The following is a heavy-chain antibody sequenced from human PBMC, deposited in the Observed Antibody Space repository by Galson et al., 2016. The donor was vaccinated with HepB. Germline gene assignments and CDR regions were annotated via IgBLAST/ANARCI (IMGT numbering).Heavy chain of an antibody. Sequence: LSLTCTVSGDSIGYYYWSWVRQSPEKGLEWIGNVYYSGHTNYNPSLKSRVTISVDTSENQFSLKLTSVTAADTAVYYCARTRIAVSGFYLQHWGQGALVSVSS. CDR3: ARTRIAVSGFYLQH. CDR2: VYYSGHT. V-gene: IGHV4-59*01. CDR1: GDSIGYYY. D-gene: IGHD6-19*01. J-gene: IGHJ1*01.